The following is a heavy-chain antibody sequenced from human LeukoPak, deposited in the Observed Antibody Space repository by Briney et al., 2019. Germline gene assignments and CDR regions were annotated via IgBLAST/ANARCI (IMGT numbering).Heavy chain of an antibody. CDR3: ATLRVRADRAGIDY. CDR1: GFTFSNYV. CDR2: ISNSGSST. V-gene: IGHV3-23*01. J-gene: IGHJ4*02. Sequence: GGSLRLSCAASGFTFSNYVMYWVRQAPGKGLEWVSAISNSGSSTYYADSVRGRFTISRDNSKNTLYLQMNGLRAEDTAIYYCATLRVRADRAGIDYWGQGTLVTGSS.